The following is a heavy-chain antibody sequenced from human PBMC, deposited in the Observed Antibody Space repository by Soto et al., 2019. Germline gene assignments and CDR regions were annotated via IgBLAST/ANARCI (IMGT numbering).Heavy chain of an antibody. V-gene: IGHV3-9*01. CDR3: AKGGFPYDSSGPYYYGMDV. CDR2: ISWNSGSI. CDR1: GFTFDDYA. Sequence: GGSLRLSCAASGFTFDDYAMHWVRQAPGKGLEWVSGISWNSGSIGYADSVKGRFTISRDNAKNSLYLQMNSLRAEDTALYYCAKGGFPYDSSGPYYYGMDVWGQGTTVTVSS. J-gene: IGHJ6*02. D-gene: IGHD3-22*01.